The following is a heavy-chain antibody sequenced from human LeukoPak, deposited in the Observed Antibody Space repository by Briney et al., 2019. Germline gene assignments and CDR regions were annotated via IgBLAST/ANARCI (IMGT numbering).Heavy chain of an antibody. CDR3: ARGATVTTAGDWFDP. CDR2: INPNSGGT. D-gene: IGHD4-17*01. V-gene: IGHV1-2*04. J-gene: IGHJ5*02. CDR1: GYTFTSYY. Sequence: GASVKVSCKASGYTFTSYYMHWVRQAPGQGLEWMGWINPNSGGTNYAQKFQGWVTMTRDTSISTAYMELSRLRSDDTAVYYCARGATVTTAGDWFDPWGQGTLVTVSS.